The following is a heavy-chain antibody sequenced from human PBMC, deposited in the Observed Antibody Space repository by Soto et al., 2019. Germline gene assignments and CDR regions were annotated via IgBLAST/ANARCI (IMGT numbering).Heavy chain of an antibody. CDR3: ARDLSDSSGWYGADY. Sequence: QVQLVESGGGVVQPGRSPRLSCAASGFTFSSYAMHWVRQAPGKGLEWVAVISYDGSNKYYADSVKGRFTISRDNSKNTLYLQMNSLRAEDTAVYYCARDLSDSSGWYGADYWGQGTLVTVSS. D-gene: IGHD6-19*01. V-gene: IGHV3-30-3*01. CDR2: ISYDGSNK. J-gene: IGHJ4*02. CDR1: GFTFSSYA.